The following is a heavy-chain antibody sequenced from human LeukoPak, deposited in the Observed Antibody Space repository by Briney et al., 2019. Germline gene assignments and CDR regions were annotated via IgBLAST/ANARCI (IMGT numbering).Heavy chain of an antibody. CDR1: GFTVNSNY. D-gene: IGHD6-19*01. CDR3: RIAVAGTYFDY. V-gene: IGHV3-66*01. CDR2: IYSGGST. Sequence: GGSLRLSCAASGFTVNSNYMSWLRQAPAKGLEWVSVIYSGGSTYYADSVKGRCTISRDNSKNTQYLQMNSLRAEDTAVYYWRIAVAGTYFDYWGQGTLVTVSS. J-gene: IGHJ4*02.